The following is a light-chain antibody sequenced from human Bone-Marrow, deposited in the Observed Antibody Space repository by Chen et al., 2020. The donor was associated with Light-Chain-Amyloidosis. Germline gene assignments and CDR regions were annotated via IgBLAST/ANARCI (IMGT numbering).Light chain of an antibody. Sequence: QSVLTQPPSAYGTPGQRVTLSCSGACSNIGINDVYWSQHFSGPAPILLIHRNNQRPSGVPDRFSAAKSGPSAFLAISGLRSVDEADYYCAACDGSLSGYVFGTGTKVIVL. CDR1: CSNIGIND. CDR2: RNN. J-gene: IGLJ1*01. V-gene: IGLV1-47*01. CDR3: AACDGSLSGYV.